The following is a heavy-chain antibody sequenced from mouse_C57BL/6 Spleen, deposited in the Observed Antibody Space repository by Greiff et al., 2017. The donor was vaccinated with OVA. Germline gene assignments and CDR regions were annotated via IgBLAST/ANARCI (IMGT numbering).Heavy chain of an antibody. D-gene: IGHD4-1*01. Sequence: QVQLQQSGAELAKPGASVKLSCKASGYTFTSYWMHWVKQRPGQGLEWIGYINPSSGYTKYNQKFKDKATLTADKSSSTAYMQLSSLTYEDSAVYYCARGWDGYYYAMDYWGQGTSVTVSS. CDR1: GYTFTSYW. V-gene: IGHV1-7*01. J-gene: IGHJ4*01. CDR3: ARGWDGYYYAMDY. CDR2: INPSSGYT.